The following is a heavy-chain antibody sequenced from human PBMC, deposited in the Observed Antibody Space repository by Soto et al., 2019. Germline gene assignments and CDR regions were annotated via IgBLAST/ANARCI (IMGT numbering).Heavy chain of an antibody. J-gene: IGHJ6*02. D-gene: IGHD2-2*02. CDR1: GGSISSSSYY. V-gene: IGHV4-39*01. Sequence: SETLSLTWTVSGGSISSSSYYWVWLLQPPGKGLAWIGRIYYSGSTYYNPSLKSRVTISVDTSKNQFSLKLSSVTAADPAVYYCARHVSGDIVVVPAAIWSGDYYYYGMDVWGQGNTVTVSS. CDR3: ARHVSGDIVVVPAAIWSGDYYYYGMDV. CDR2: IYYSGST.